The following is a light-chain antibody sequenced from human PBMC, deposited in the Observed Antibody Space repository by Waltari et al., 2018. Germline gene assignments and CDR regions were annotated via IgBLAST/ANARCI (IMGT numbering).Light chain of an antibody. J-gene: IGKJ4*01. V-gene: IGKV4-1*01. CDR3: QQYYTTPLT. CDR2: WAS. Sequence: DIVMTQSPDSLAVSLGERATINCKSSQSLLYSFDKKNYLALYKQKPGQPPKLLIQWASTRESGVPDRFSGSGSGTDFTLTILSLQAEDVAVYYCQQYYTTPLTFGGGTKVEIK. CDR1: QSLLYSFDKKNY.